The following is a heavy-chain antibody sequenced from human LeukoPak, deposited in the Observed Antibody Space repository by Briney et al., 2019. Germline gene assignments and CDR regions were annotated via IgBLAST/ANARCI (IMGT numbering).Heavy chain of an antibody. V-gene: IGHV3-53*04. Sequence: GGSLRLSCAASGFTVSSNYMTWVRQAPGKGLEWVSLIYTDGSTYYADSVKGRFTISRHNSKNTLYIQMDSLGADDTAVYYCATGYSGYRRSYYYGMDVWGEGTTVTVSS. CDR2: IYTDGST. D-gene: IGHD5-12*01. J-gene: IGHJ6*04. CDR1: GFTVSSNY. CDR3: ATGYSGYRRSYYYGMDV.